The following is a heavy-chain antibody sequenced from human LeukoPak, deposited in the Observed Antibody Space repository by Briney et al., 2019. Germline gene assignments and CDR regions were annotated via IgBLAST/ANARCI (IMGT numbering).Heavy chain of an antibody. D-gene: IGHD3-22*01. CDR1: GFTFSSYS. V-gene: IGHV3-48*01. CDR2: ISSSGGTI. Sequence: GGSLRLSCAASGFTFSSYSMNWVRQAPGKGLEWVSYISSSGGTIYYADSLKGRFTISRDNAKNSLYLQMNSLRAEDTAVYYCARGYSGGYFRVGTWYFDLWGRGTLVTVSS. J-gene: IGHJ2*01. CDR3: ARGYSGGYFRVGTWYFDL.